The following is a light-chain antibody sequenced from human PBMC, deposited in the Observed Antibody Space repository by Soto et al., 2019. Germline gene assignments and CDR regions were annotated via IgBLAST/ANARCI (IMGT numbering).Light chain of an antibody. Sequence: QSALTQPRSVSGSPAQSVTISCTGTSSDVGGYNYVSWYQQHPGKAPKLMIYDVNKRPSGVPDRFSGSKSGNTASLTVSGLQAEDEADYYCSSYAGSSNVFGTGTKLTVL. CDR3: SSYAGSSNV. CDR1: SSDVGGYNY. V-gene: IGLV2-11*01. CDR2: DVN. J-gene: IGLJ1*01.